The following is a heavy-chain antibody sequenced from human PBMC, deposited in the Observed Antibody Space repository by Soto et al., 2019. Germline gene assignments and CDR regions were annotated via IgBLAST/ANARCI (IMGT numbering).Heavy chain of an antibody. CDR3: ASATSQYYDFWSGYPLDV. Sequence: QVQLVQSGAEVKKPGSSVKVSCKASGGTFSSYAISWVRQAPGQGLEWMGGIIPILGTANYAQKFQGRVTITADESTSTAYMELSSLRSEATAVYYCASATSQYYDFWSGYPLDVWGQGTTVTVSS. CDR2: IIPILGTA. V-gene: IGHV1-69*01. D-gene: IGHD3-3*01. CDR1: GGTFSSYA. J-gene: IGHJ6*02.